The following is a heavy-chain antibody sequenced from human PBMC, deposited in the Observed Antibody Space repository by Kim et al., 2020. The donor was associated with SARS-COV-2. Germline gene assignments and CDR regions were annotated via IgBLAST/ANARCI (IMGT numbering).Heavy chain of an antibody. V-gene: IGHV3-23*01. D-gene: IGHD3-22*01. J-gene: IGHJ1*01. CDR1: GFTFSSYA. CDR3: AKDGRPMIVVVIALDFQH. CDR2: ISGSGGST. Sequence: GGSLRLSCAASGFTFSSYAMSWVRQAPGKGLEWVSAISGSGGSTYYADSVKGRFTISRDNSKNTLYLQMNSLRAEDTAVYYCAKDGRPMIVVVIALDFQHWGQGTLVTVSS.